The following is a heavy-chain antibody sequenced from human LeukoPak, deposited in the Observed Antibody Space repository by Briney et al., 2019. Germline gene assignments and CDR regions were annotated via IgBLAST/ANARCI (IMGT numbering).Heavy chain of an antibody. CDR3: ASFGAPMSANAFDI. V-gene: IGHV3-23*01. D-gene: IGHD3-16*01. J-gene: IGHJ3*02. Sequence: GGSLRLSCAASGLTFSSYAMSWVRQAPGKGLEWVSAISGSGGSTYYADSVKGRFTISRDNSKNTLYLQMNSLRAEDTAVYYCASFGAPMSANAFDIWGQGTMVTVSS. CDR2: ISGSGGST. CDR1: GLTFSSYA.